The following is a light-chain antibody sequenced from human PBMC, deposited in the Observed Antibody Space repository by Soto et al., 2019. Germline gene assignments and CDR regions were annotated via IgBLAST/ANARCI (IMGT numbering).Light chain of an antibody. J-gene: IGKJ5*01. Sequence: DIQMTQSPSTLSASVGDRVTITCRASQSISSWLAWYQQKPGKAPKLLIYKASSLESGVPSRFSGSGSGTEFTLTISSLQPDDCATYYCQQYNSYPTFGQGTRLEMK. CDR2: KAS. CDR3: QQYNSYPT. CDR1: QSISSW. V-gene: IGKV1-5*03.